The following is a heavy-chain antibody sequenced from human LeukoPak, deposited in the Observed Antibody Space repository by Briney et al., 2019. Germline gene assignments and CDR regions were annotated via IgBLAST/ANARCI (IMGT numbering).Heavy chain of an antibody. D-gene: IGHD3-9*01. CDR2: IYYSGST. CDR1: GGSISSYY. J-gene: IGHJ4*02. V-gene: IGHV4-59*01. CDR3: ARGDFDPIYPYFDY. Sequence: SETLSLTCIVSGGSISSYYWSWIRQPPGKGLEWIGYIYYSGSTNYNPSLKSRVTISVDTSKNQFSLKLSSVTAADTAVYYCARGDFDPIYPYFDYWGQGTLVTVSS.